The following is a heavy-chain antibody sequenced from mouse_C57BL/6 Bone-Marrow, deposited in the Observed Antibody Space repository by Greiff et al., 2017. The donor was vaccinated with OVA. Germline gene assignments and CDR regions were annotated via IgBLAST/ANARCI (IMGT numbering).Heavy chain of an antibody. Sequence: VQLQQSGAEVVRPGASVKLSCKASGYTFTDYYINWVKQRPGQGLEWIARIYPGSGNTDYNEKFKGKATLTAEKSSNTAYMQLSSLTSEDSAVYFFARDDGYFFEYWGQGTTLTVSS. CDR3: ARDDGYFFEY. D-gene: IGHD2-3*01. CDR1: GYTFTDYY. V-gene: IGHV1-76*01. CDR2: IYPGSGNT. J-gene: IGHJ2*01.